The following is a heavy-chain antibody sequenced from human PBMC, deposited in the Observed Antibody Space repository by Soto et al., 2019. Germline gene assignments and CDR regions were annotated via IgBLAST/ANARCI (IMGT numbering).Heavy chain of an antibody. J-gene: IGHJ4*02. D-gene: IGHD6-19*01. CDR1: GFTLNYYW. V-gene: IGHV3-30*18. CDR3: AKGGRQWLVTSDFNY. Sequence: GGSLRLSCEASGFTLNYYWMHWVRQAPGQGLEWVAGVPHAGSDTNYADSVKGRFTISRESSKNTVSLEMTSLRAEDTAVYYCAKGGRQWLVTSDFNYWGQGALVTVAS. CDR2: VPHAGSDT.